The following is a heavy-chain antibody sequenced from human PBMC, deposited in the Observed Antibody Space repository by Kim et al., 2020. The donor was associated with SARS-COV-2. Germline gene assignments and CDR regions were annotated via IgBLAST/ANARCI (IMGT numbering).Heavy chain of an antibody. V-gene: IGHV3-30*04. D-gene: IGHD3-22*01. CDR3: ARETDYDSSGYYYRDSFDI. J-gene: IGHJ3*02. CDR1: GFTFSSFS. Sequence: GGSLRLSCEASGFTFSSFSMHWVRQAPGKGLEWVSLSSYHGSNEYHADSVKGRFTISRDNSKNTLYLEMNSLTTEDTAVYYCARETDYDSSGYYYRDSFDICGQGTMVTISS. CDR2: SSYHGSNE.